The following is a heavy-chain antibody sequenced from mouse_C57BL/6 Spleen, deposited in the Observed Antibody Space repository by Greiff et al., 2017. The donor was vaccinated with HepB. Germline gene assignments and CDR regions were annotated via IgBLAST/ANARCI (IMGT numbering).Heavy chain of an antibody. V-gene: IGHV1-59*01. CDR2: IDPSDSYT. CDR3: AREGYYATRYFDV. CDR1: GYTFTSYW. D-gene: IGHD2-3*01. Sequence: QVQLQQPGAELVRPGPSVKLSCKASGYTFTSYWMHWVKQRPGQGLEWIGVIDPSDSYTNYNQKFKGKATLTVDTSSSTAYMQLSSLTSEDSAVYYCAREGYYATRYFDVWGTGTTVTVSS. J-gene: IGHJ1*03.